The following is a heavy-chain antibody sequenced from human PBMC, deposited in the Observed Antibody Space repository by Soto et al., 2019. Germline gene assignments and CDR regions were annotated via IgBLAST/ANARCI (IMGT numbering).Heavy chain of an antibody. CDR1: GFTFSSIF. CDR3: APHVSCSGGGWQYDAFAI. J-gene: IGHJ3*02. CDR2: ITSDGGT. V-gene: IGHV3-23*01. Sequence: EVQVLESGGGLVQPGGSLRLSCEASGFTFSSIFMTWIRQAPGKGPDWVSTITSDGGTYYTDSVSGRFAMSTDTSTSTLCLQMNSLGAEDTAAYYCAPHVSCSGGGWQYDAFAIRGEGTLVTVS. D-gene: IGHD2-15*01.